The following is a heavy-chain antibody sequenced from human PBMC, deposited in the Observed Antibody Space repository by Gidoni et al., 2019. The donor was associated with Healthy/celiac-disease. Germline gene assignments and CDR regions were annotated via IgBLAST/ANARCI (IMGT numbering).Heavy chain of an antibody. CDR1: GGSLSSGDHY. V-gene: IGHV4-30-4*01. D-gene: IGHD3-10*01. CDR3: ARALPYYYGSGSYYFDY. J-gene: IGHJ4*02. Sequence: QVHLQESGPGMVKPSQTLSLTCTVSGGSLSSGDHYWSWIRQPPWTGLEWIGYIYYNGSTYYNPSLKSRVHISVDTSKNQFSLKLSSVTAADTAVYYCARALPYYYGSGSYYFDYWGQGTLVTVSS. CDR2: IYYNGST.